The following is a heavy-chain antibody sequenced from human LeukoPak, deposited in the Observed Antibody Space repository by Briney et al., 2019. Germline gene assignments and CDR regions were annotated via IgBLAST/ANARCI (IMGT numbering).Heavy chain of an antibody. CDR2: INPNSGGT. J-gene: IGHJ6*02. CDR3: AREVVSLHGSGSQIHYYYYGMDV. CDR1: GYTFTGYY. V-gene: IGHV1-2*02. Sequence: GASVKVSCKASGYTFTGYYMHWVRQAPGQGLEWMGWINPNSGGTNYAQKFQGRVTMTRDTSISTAYMELRSLRSDDTAVYYCAREVVSLHGSGSQIHYYYYGMDVWGQGTTVTVSS. D-gene: IGHD3-10*01.